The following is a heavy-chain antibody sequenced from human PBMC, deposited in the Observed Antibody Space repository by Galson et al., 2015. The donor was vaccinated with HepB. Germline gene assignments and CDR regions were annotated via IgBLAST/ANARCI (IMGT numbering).Heavy chain of an antibody. Sequence: SLRLSCAASGFTFSNAWMSWVRQAPGKGLEWVGRIKSKTDGGTTDYAAPVKGRFTISRDDSKNTLYLQMNSLKTEDTAVYYCTTAAHYRRGAFDIWGQGTMVTVSS. CDR3: TTAAHYRRGAFDI. CDR1: GFTFSNAW. CDR2: IKSKTDGGTT. J-gene: IGHJ3*02. D-gene: IGHD3-16*02. V-gene: IGHV3-15*01.